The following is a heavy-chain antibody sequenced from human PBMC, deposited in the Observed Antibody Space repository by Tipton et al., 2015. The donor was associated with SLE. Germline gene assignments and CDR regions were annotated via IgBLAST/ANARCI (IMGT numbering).Heavy chain of an antibody. Sequence: TLSLTCTVSGGSISSGDYFWSWIRQPPGKGLEWIGYISYSGGTYYNPSLKSRVTISVDTSKNQFSLKLSSVTAADTAVYYCARAFFSGSPGFEHWGQGTLVTVSS. CDR1: GGSISSGDYF. V-gene: IGHV4-30-4*01. J-gene: IGHJ4*02. CDR3: ARAFFSGSPGFEH. D-gene: IGHD6-25*01. CDR2: ISYSGGT.